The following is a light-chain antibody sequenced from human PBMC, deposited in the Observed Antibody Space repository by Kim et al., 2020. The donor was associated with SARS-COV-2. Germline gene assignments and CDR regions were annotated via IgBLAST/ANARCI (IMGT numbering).Light chain of an antibody. Sequence: EIVMTQSPATLSVSPGERATLSCRPSQSVSSIVAWYQQKPGPAPRLLIYGASTRATGIPASFSGSGSGTEFTLTISSLQSEDFAVYYCQQYNNWHSFGQGTKLEI. V-gene: IGKV3-15*01. CDR3: QQYNNWHS. J-gene: IGKJ2*03. CDR1: QSVSSI. CDR2: GAS.